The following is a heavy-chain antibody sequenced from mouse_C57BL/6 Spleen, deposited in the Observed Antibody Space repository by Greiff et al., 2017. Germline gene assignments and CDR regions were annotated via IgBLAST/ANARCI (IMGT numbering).Heavy chain of an antibody. CDR2: IDPSDSHT. Sequence: QVQLQQPGAELVRPGTSVKLSCKASGYTFTSYWMHWVKQRPGQGLEWIGVIDPSDSHTNYNQKFKGKATLTVDTSSSTAYMQLSSLTSEDSAVYYCARGGYSKFAYWGQGTLVTVSA. J-gene: IGHJ3*01. CDR3: ARGGYSKFAY. V-gene: IGHV1-59*01. D-gene: IGHD2-5*01. CDR1: GYTFTSYW.